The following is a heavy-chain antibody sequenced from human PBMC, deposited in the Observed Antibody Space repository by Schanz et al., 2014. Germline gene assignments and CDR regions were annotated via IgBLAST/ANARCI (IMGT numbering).Heavy chain of an antibody. CDR2: ISGSGGST. D-gene: IGHD3-10*01. Sequence: EVQLVESGGGLVQPGGSLRLSCSASGFTFSSYAMSWVRQAPGKGLEWVSAISGSGGSTYYADSVRGRFTISRDNSKNTLYLQMNSLRAEDTAVYYCAKGRFGELSAFDIWGQGTMVTVSS. V-gene: IGHV3-23*04. CDR3: AKGRFGELSAFDI. CDR1: GFTFSSYA. J-gene: IGHJ3*02.